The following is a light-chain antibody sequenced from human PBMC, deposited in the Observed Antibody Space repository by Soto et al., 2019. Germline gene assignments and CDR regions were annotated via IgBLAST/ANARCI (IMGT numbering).Light chain of an antibody. V-gene: IGKV1-5*03. CDR1: QSIDGW. CDR2: KTS. Sequence: DIQMTQSPSTLSASVGDRVTITCRASQSIDGWLAWYQQKPGKAPQLLFYKTSTLESGVPSRFSGSGSGTEFTLTISSLQADDFATYYCQQCHGYSSFGQGTKLEI. J-gene: IGKJ2*01. CDR3: QQCHGYSS.